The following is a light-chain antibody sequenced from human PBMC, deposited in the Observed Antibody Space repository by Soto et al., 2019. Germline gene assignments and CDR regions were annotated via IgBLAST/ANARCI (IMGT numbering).Light chain of an antibody. V-gene: IGKV3-15*01. CDR3: QQYSNWPPAIN. J-gene: IGKJ5*01. CDR2: GSS. CDR1: ETISTN. Sequence: IVLKQSPATLSVSPGERATLSCRATETISTNLAWFQRKPGQPPRLLIYGSSTRATGVPGRFSGSGSGTEFTLIISSLQSEDVALYYCQQYSNWPPAINCGQGTRLEIK.